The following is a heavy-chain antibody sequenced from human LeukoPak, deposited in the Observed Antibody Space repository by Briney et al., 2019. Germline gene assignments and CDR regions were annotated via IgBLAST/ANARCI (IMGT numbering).Heavy chain of an antibody. CDR1: GFTFSSYS. Sequence: GGSLRLSCAASGFTFSSYSMNWVRQAPGKGLEWVSSISSSSSYIYYADSVKGRFTISRDDAKNSLYLQMNSLRAEDTAVYYCARGSSGEDYFDYWGQGTLVTVSS. CDR3: ARGSSGEDYFDY. J-gene: IGHJ4*02. CDR2: ISSSSSYI. D-gene: IGHD1-26*01. V-gene: IGHV3-21*01.